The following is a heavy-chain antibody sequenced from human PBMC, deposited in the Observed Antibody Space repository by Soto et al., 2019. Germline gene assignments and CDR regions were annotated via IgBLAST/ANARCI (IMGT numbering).Heavy chain of an antibody. V-gene: IGHV4-31*03. CDR3: ATRYSYRYYFDY. CDR2: IYYSGST. J-gene: IGHJ4*02. Sequence: SETLSLTCTVSGGSISRGGYYWSWIRQHPGKGLEWIGYIYYSGSTYYNPSLKSRVTISVDTSKNQFSLKLSSVTAADTAVYYCATRYSYRYYFDYWGQGTLVTVSS. D-gene: IGHD5-18*01. CDR1: GGSISRGGYY.